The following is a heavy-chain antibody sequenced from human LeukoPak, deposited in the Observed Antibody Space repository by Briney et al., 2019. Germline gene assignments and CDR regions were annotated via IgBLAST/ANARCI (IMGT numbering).Heavy chain of an antibody. V-gene: IGHV4-59*01. CDR2: IYYSGST. CDR3: ARTTEGYCRGGSCYYYYYYMDV. D-gene: IGHD2-15*01. J-gene: IGHJ6*03. Sequence: SETLSLTCTVSGGSISSYYWSWIRQPPGKGLEWIGYIYYSGSTNYNPSLKSRVTISVDTSKNQFSLKLSSVTAANTAVYYCARTTEGYCRGGSCYYYYYYMDVWGKGTTVTVSS. CDR1: GGSISSYY.